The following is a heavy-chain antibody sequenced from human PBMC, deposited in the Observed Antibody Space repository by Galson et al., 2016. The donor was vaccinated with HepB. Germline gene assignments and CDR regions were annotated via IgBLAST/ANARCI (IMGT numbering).Heavy chain of an antibody. CDR2: IFPGDSDT. J-gene: IGHJ6*02. V-gene: IGHV5-51*01. D-gene: IGHD6-6*01. CDR1: GYSFNTYW. Sequence: QSGAEVKKPGESLKISCQGSGYSFNTYWIVWVRQMPGKGLEWMGIIFPGDSDTRYSPSFQGQVTISADKSISTAYLQWSSLKASDTAMYYCARTPEYSSSSFYRYFYGMDFWGHGTTVTVSS. CDR3: ARTPEYSSSSFYRYFYGMDF.